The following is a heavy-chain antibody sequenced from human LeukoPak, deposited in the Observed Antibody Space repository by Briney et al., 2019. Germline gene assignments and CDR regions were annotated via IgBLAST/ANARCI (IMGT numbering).Heavy chain of an antibody. Sequence: SETLSLTCTVSGGSISSYYWSWIRQPPGKGLEWIGYIYYSGSTNYNPSLKSRVTISVDTSKNQFSLKLSSVTAADTAVYYCARGGYNWNDVYYVDYWGQGTLVTVSS. V-gene: IGHV4-59*01. CDR3: ARGGYNWNDVYYVDY. CDR1: GGSISSYY. J-gene: IGHJ4*02. D-gene: IGHD1-1*01. CDR2: IYYSGST.